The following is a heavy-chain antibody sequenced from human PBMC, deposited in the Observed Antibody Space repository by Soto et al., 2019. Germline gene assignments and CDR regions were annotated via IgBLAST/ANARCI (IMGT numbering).Heavy chain of an antibody. J-gene: IGHJ4*02. V-gene: IGHV3-33*01. CDR2: IWYDGSNK. CDR3: ARDRGGEMATITFDY. Sequence: PGGSLRLSCAASGFTFSSYGMHWVRQAPGKGLEWVAVIWYDGSNKYYADSVKGRFTISRDNSKNTLYLQMNSLRAEDTAVYYCARDRGGEMATITFDYWGQGTLVTVSS. D-gene: IGHD5-12*01. CDR1: GFTFSSYG.